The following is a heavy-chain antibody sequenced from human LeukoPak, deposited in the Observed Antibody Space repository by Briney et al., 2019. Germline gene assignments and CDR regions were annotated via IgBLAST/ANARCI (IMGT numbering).Heavy chain of an antibody. J-gene: IGHJ5*02. V-gene: IGHV4-59*08. D-gene: IGHD2-2*01. CDR1: GGSISSYY. CDR2: IYYSGST. Sequence: PSETLSLTCTVSGGSISSYYWSWIRQPPGKGLEWIGYIYYSGSTNYNPSLKSRVTISVDTSKNQFSLKLSSVTAADTAVYYCARWYAVGSTRSGWFDPWGQGTLVTVSS. CDR3: ARWYAVGSTRSGWFDP.